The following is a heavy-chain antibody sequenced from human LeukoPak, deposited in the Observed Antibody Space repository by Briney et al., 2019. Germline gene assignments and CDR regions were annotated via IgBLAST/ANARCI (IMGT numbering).Heavy chain of an antibody. J-gene: IGHJ3*01. CDR3: ASNTYYYDSSGYLV. CDR2: IYHSGST. V-gene: IGHV4-38-2*02. CDR1: GYSISSGYY. D-gene: IGHD3-22*01. Sequence: PSETLSLTCTVSGYSISSGYYWGWIRQPPGKGLVWIGSIYHSGSTYYNPSLKSRVTISVDTSKNQFSLKLSSVTAADTAVYYCASNTYYYDSSGYLVWGQGTMVTVSS.